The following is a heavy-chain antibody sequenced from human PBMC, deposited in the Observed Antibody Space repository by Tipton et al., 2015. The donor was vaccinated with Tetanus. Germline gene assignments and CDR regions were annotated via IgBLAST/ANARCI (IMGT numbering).Heavy chain of an antibody. J-gene: IGHJ4*02. CDR2: XXAYNGNT. CDR3: ARTPXPYDSSGYPXY. Sequence: VQLVQSGAEVKXPXASXXVSCKXSGYTXTSYGXSXXXQAPXXGLEXXGWXXAYNGNTNYAQKLQGRVTMTTDPSTSTAYMELRSXRSDDTAVYYCARTPXPYDSSGYPXYWGQGTLVTVSS. D-gene: IGHD3-22*01. CDR1: GYTXTSYG. V-gene: IGHV1-18*04.